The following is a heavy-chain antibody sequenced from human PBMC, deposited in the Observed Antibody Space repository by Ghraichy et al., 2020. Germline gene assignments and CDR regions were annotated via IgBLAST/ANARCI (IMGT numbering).Heavy chain of an antibody. V-gene: IGHV3-30-3*01. J-gene: IGHJ4*02. CDR3: VRPTVTAPD. D-gene: IGHD2-21*02. CDR2: ISNDGSDK. Sequence: VAVISNDGSDKDYADSVKGRFTVSRDNSKNTLYLQMNRLRGEDTAMYYCVRPTVTAPDWGQGTLVTVSS.